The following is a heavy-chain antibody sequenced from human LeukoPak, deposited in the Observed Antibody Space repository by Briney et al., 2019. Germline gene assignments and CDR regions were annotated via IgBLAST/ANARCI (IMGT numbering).Heavy chain of an antibody. J-gene: IGHJ4*02. Sequence: SETLSLTCAVYGGSFSGYYWSWIRQPPGKGLEWIGEINHSGSTNYNPSLKSRVTISVDTSKNQFSLKLSSVTAADTAVYYCARLIAAAADDYWGQGTLVTVSS. CDR2: INHSGST. V-gene: IGHV4-34*01. CDR1: GGSFSGYY. D-gene: IGHD6-13*01. CDR3: ARLIAAAADDY.